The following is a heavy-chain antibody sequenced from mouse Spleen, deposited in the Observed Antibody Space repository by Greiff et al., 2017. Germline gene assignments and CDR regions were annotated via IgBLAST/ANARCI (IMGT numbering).Heavy chain of an antibody. CDR1: GYSFTDYN. CDR3: AREGFDMRFAY. Sequence: EVKLQESGPELVKPGASVKVSCKASGYSFTDYNMYWVKQSHGKSLEWIGHIDTYNGGTSYNKKFKGKATLTVDKSSSTAFMLLNSLTSEDSAVYYCAREGFDMRFAYWGQGTTLTVSS. CDR2: IDTYNGGT. D-gene: IGHD6-5*01. J-gene: IGHJ2*01. V-gene: IGHV1S135*01.